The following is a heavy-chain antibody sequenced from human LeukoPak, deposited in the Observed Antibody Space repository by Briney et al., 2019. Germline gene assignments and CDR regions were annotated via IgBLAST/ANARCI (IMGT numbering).Heavy chain of an antibody. CDR2: INHSGST. D-gene: IGHD3-10*01. CDR1: GGSFSGYY. V-gene: IGHV4-34*01. CDR3: ARGRPNYYGSGSYGY. Sequence: SETLSLTCAVYGGSFSGYYWSWIRQPPGKGLEWIGEINHSGSTNYNPSLKSRATISVDTSKNQFSLKLSSVTAADTAVYYCARGRPNYYGSGSYGYWGQGTLVTVSS. J-gene: IGHJ4*02.